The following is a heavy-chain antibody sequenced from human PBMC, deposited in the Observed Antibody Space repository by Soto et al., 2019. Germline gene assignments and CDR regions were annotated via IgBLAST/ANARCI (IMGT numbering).Heavy chain of an antibody. J-gene: IGHJ4*02. V-gene: IGHV3-23*01. CDR2: ITGSGDYT. D-gene: IGHD3-22*01. CDR1: GFTFSNYA. Sequence: GSLRLSCAASGFTFSNYAMSWVRQAPGKGLEWVSSITGSGDYTYYADSVKGRFTISRDNSKNTLYLQMNSLRAEDTAVYYCAKARYYDSTGYLYYFDYWGQGTLVTVSS. CDR3: AKARYYDSTGYLYYFDY.